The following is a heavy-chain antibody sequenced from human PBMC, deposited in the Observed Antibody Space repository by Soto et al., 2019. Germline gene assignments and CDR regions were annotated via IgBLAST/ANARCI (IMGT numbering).Heavy chain of an antibody. CDR1: GFTFSTYS. CDR2: ISSSSSYI. D-gene: IGHD3-22*01. Sequence: GRSLRLSCAASGFTFSTYSINCVRQAPWKGLEWVSSISSSSSYIYYADSVKGRFTISRDNSKNTLYLQMNSLRAEDTAVYYCARDLYDSSVGTLISTADIWGQGTMVTVSS. CDR3: ARDLYDSSVGTLISTADI. V-gene: IGHV3-21*01. J-gene: IGHJ3*02.